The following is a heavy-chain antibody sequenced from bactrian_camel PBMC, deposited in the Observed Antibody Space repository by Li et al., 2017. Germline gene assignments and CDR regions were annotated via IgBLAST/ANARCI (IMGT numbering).Heavy chain of an antibody. D-gene: IGHD2*01. Sequence: QLVESGGGSVQAGGSLRLSCAASAFTGSTYYMSWVRQAPGKGLDWVSTIYTGGVATYYADSVKGRFTISKDNAKNTVYLQMNNLRFEDTAVYYCAATVEHCYSRAFLLASHFTYWGQGTQVTVS. CDR2: IYTGGVAT. CDR1: AFTGSTYY. CDR3: AATVEHCYSRAFLLASHFTY. V-gene: IGHV3S29*01. J-gene: IGHJ4*01.